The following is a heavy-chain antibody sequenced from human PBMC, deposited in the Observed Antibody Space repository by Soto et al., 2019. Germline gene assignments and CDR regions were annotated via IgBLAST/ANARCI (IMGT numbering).Heavy chain of an antibody. CDR2: ISSDGSDK. CDR3: VKGSEVARQELDY. CDR1: GFSFTNCS. Sequence: QVQLVESGGGVVQPGRSLRLSCAASGFSFTNCSMHWVRQAPGKGLEWVAAISSDGSDKYYSESVKGRFTISRDNSKNTLFLQMNSLRVEDTAVYYCVKGSEVARQELDYWGQGTLVTVSS. J-gene: IGHJ4*02. D-gene: IGHD2-15*01. V-gene: IGHV3-30*18.